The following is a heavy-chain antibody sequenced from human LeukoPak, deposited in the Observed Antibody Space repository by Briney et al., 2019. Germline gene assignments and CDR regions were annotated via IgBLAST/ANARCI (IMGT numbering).Heavy chain of an antibody. Sequence: PSETLSLTCTVSGGSISDYYWSWIRQPAGKGLELIGRIYTSEFTNYNPSLKSRVIMSVDTSKNQFSLKLNSVTAADTAVYYCAGALSRSSSWEFDPWGQGILVTVSS. CDR3: AGALSRSSSWEFDP. CDR2: IYTSEFT. CDR1: GGSISDYY. V-gene: IGHV4-4*07. J-gene: IGHJ5*02. D-gene: IGHD6-13*01.